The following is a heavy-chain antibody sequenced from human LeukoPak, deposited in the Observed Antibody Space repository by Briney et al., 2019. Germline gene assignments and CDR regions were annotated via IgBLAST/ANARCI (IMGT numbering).Heavy chain of an antibody. D-gene: IGHD3-22*01. J-gene: IGHJ4*02. CDR3: ARGVNYYDSSGHEHFDY. V-gene: IGHV1-46*01. CDR2: INPSGGST. CDR1: GYTFTSYY. Sequence: ASVKVSCKASGYTFTSYYMHWVRQAPGQGLEWMGIINPSGGSTSYAQKFQGRVTMTRDMSTSTVYMELSSLRSEDTAVYYCARGVNYYDSSGHEHFDYWGQGTLVTVSS.